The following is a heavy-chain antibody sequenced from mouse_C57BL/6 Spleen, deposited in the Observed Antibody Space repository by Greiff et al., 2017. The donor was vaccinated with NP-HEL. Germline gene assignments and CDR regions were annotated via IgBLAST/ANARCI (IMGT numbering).Heavy chain of an antibody. V-gene: IGHV1-4*01. CDR2: INPSSGYT. CDR1: GYTFTSYT. Sequence: QVQLQQSGAELARPGASVKMSCKASGYTFTSYTMHWVKQRPGQGLEWIGYINPSSGYTKYNQKFKDKATLTADKSSSTAYMQLSSLTSEDSAVYYCASTYGSSYDWYCDVWGTGTTVTVSS. J-gene: IGHJ1*03. D-gene: IGHD1-1*01. CDR3: ASTYGSSYDWYCDV.